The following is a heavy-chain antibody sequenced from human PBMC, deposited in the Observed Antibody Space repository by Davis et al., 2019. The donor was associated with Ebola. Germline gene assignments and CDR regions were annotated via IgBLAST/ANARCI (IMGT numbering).Heavy chain of an antibody. V-gene: IGHV1-69*13. CDR2: IIPIFGTA. Sequence: SVKVSCKASGGTFSSYAISWVRQAPGQGLEWMGGIIPIFGTANYAQKFQGRVTITADESTSTAYMELSSLRSEDTAVYYCARVGGGGHGQQLVRDYYYGMDVWGQGTTVTVSS. CDR3: ARVGGGGHGQQLVRDYYYGMDV. J-gene: IGHJ6*02. D-gene: IGHD6-13*01. CDR1: GGTFSSYA.